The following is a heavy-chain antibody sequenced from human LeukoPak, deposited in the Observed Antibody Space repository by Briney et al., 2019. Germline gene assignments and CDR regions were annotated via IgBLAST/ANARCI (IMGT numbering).Heavy chain of an antibody. CDR2: INPSGGST. V-gene: IGHV1-46*01. D-gene: IGHD1/OR15-1a*01. J-gene: IGHJ4*02. Sequence: ASVKVSCKASGYTFTSYYMHWVRQAPGQGLEWMGIINPSGGSTSYAQKFQGRVTMTRDTSISTAYMELSRLRSDDTAVYYCARDLGITGSKSFDYWGQGTLVTVSS. CDR3: ARDLGITGSKSFDY. CDR1: GYTFTSYY.